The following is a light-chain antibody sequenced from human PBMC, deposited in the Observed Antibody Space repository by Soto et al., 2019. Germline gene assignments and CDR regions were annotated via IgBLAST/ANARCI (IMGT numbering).Light chain of an antibody. Sequence: DIQMTQSPSSLSASVGDRVTIICRASQNINSYLAWFQQKPGKAPKSLIYDATSLQSGVPSRFIGSGSGTDFSLTISSLQPEDAATYYCQQYERYNPSFGGGTKLEI. CDR3: QQYERYNPS. CDR1: QNINSY. J-gene: IGKJ4*01. V-gene: IGKV1-16*01. CDR2: DAT.